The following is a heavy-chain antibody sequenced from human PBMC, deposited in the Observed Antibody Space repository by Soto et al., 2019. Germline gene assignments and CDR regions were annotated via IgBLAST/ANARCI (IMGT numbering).Heavy chain of an antibody. Sequence: GASVKVSCKASGYTFTSYYMHWVRQAPGQGLEWMGIINPSGGSTSYAQKFQGRVTMTRDTSTSTVYMELSSLRSEDTAVYYCSGYYGSGSRPYWGQGTLVTVSS. CDR1: GYTFTSYY. CDR3: SGYYGSGSRPY. J-gene: IGHJ4*02. V-gene: IGHV1-46*01. D-gene: IGHD3-10*01. CDR2: INPSGGST.